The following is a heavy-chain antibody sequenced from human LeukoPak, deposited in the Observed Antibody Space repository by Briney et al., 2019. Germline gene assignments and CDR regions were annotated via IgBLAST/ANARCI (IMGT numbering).Heavy chain of an antibody. Sequence: SQTLSLTCTVSGGSISSGSYYWSWIRQPAGKGLEWIGRIYTSGSTNYNPSLKSRVTISVDTSKNQFSLKLSSVTAADTAVYYCARRIAAAGTPYFDYWGQGTLVTVSS. CDR2: IYTSGST. CDR1: GGSISSGSYY. V-gene: IGHV4-61*02. CDR3: ARRIAAAGTPYFDY. J-gene: IGHJ4*02. D-gene: IGHD6-13*01.